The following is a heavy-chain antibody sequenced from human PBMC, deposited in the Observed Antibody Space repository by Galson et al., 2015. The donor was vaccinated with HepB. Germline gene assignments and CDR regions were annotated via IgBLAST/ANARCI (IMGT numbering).Heavy chain of an antibody. Sequence: SLRLSCAASGFTFGDYAMHWVRQAPGKGLEWVSGISWNSGSIAYADSVKGRFTISRDNAKNSLYLQMNSLRAEDTALYYCAKVPISSTYDFWSGYYIGYFDYWGQGTLVTVSS. J-gene: IGHJ4*02. V-gene: IGHV3-9*01. CDR3: AKVPISSTYDFWSGYYIGYFDY. D-gene: IGHD3-3*01. CDR1: GFTFGDYA. CDR2: ISWNSGSI.